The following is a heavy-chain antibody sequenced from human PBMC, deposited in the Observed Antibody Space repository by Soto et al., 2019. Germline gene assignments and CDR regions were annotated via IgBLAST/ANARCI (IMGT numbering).Heavy chain of an antibody. CDR3: ASRGYSGYDSGFGYYYGMDV. CDR2: IIPIFGTA. J-gene: IGHJ6*02. Sequence: ASVKVSCKASGGTFSSYAISWVRQAPGQGLEWMGGIIPIFGTANYAQKFQGRVTITADKSTSTAYMELSSLRSEDTAVYYCASRGYSGYDSGFGYYYGMDVWGQGTTVTVSS. D-gene: IGHD5-12*01. V-gene: IGHV1-69*06. CDR1: GGTFSSYA.